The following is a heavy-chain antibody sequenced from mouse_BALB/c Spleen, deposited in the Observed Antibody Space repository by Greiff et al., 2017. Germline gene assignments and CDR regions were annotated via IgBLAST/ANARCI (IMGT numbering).Heavy chain of an antibody. CDR2: ISYSGST. Sequence: EVKLQESGPGLVKPSQSLSLTCTVTGYSITSDYAWNWIRQFPGNKLEWMGYISYSGSTSYNPSLKSRISITRDTSKNQFFLQLNSVTTEDTATYYCANYGNYEGWFAYWGQGTLVTVSA. D-gene: IGHD2-1*01. J-gene: IGHJ3*01. CDR1: GYSITSDYA. V-gene: IGHV3-2*02. CDR3: ANYGNYEGWFAY.